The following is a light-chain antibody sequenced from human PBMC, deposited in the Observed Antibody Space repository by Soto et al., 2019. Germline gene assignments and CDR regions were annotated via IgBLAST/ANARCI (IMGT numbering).Light chain of an antibody. CDR1: SSDIGHYDY. V-gene: IGLV2-14*03. J-gene: IGLJ1*01. CDR3: CALTSSHTDV. Sequence: QSVLTQPASVSGSTGQTITISCTGTSSDIGHYDYVSWYQQHPDKAPKLIIYHFTYRPSVVSNRCSGSKAGNSASLTISGLQADNDVDYFCCALTSSHTDVFGSGTTVTVL. CDR2: HFT.